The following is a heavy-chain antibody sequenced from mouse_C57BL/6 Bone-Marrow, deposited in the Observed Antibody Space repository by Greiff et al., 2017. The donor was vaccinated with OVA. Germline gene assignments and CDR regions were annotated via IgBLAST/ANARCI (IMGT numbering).Heavy chain of an antibody. Sequence: QVQLQQPGAELVKPGASVKMSCKASGYTFTSYWITWVKQRPGQGLEWIGDIYPGSGSTNYNEKFKSKATLTVDTSSSTAYMQLSSLTSEDSAVYYGARRGDYYGSGGDYWGQGTTLTVSS. CDR2: IYPGSGST. D-gene: IGHD1-1*01. J-gene: IGHJ2*01. CDR3: ARRGDYYGSGGDY. CDR1: GYTFTSYW. V-gene: IGHV1-55*01.